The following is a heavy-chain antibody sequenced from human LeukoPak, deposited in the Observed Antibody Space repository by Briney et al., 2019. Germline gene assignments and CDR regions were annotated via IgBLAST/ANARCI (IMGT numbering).Heavy chain of an antibody. Sequence: SETLSLTCTVSGGSISSGDYYWSWIRQPPGKGLEWIGNIYYSGSTYYSPSLKSRVTISVDTSKNQFSLKLSSVTAADTAVYYCASSQITINWFDPWGQGTLVTVSS. CDR1: GGSISSGDYY. J-gene: IGHJ5*02. V-gene: IGHV4-30-4*01. CDR3: ASSQITINWFDP. CDR2: IYYSGST. D-gene: IGHD3-10*01.